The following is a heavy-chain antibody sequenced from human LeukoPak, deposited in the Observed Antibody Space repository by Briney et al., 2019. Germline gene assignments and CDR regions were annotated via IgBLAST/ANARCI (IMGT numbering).Heavy chain of an antibody. D-gene: IGHD2-15*01. J-gene: IGHJ5*02. CDR3: ARDLAPIVVVVAATGWWFDP. V-gene: IGHV3-21*01. Sequence: PGGSLRLSCAASGFTFSNYWMHWVRQAPGKGLEWVSSISSSSSYIYYADSVKGRFTISRDNAKNSLYLQMNSLRAEDTAVYYCARDLAPIVVVVAATGWWFDPWGQGTLVTVSS. CDR1: GFTFSNYW. CDR2: ISSSSSYI.